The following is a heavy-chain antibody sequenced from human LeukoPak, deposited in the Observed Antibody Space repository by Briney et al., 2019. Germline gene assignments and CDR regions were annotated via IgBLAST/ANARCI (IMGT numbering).Heavy chain of an antibody. CDR1: GFTFSSYA. Sequence: GGPLRLSCAASGFTFSSYAMSWVRQAPGKGLEWVSAISGSGGSTYYADSVKGRFTTSRDNSKNTLYLQMNSLRAEDTAVYCCAKDFGSTLLYCGGDCYSYYFDYWGQGTVDTVSS. CDR2: ISGSGGST. D-gene: IGHD2-21*01. J-gene: IGHJ4*02. CDR3: AKDFGSTLLYCGGDCYSYYFDY. V-gene: IGHV3-23*01.